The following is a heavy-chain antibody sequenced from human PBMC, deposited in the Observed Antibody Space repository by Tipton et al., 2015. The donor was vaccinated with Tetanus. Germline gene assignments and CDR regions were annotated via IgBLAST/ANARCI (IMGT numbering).Heavy chain of an antibody. CDR1: GYIFSINY. D-gene: IGHD1-1*01. CDR3: ARLHDITGMP. J-gene: IGHJ1*01. CDR2: INPGGGST. V-gene: IGHV1-46*01. Sequence: QSGPEVKSPGASVKVSCKASGYIFSINYIHWVRQVPGHGLEWMGLINPGGGSTAYAQKFQDRVTMTGDTSTTTVYMELRSLSFEDTAVYYCARLHDITGMPWGQGTLVTVSP.